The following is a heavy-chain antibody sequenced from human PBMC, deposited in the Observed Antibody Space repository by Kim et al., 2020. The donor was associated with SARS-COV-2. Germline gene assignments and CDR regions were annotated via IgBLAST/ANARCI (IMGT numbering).Heavy chain of an antibody. Sequence: SETLSLTCSVSGGSISSSDYYWGWIRQPPGKGLEWIATIYYSGSTYYNPSLKGRVTISVDTSNKQFSLRLSSVTAADAAVYYCARHLRNWYFDLWGRGTL. CDR2: IYYSGST. CDR3: ARHLRNWYFDL. J-gene: IGHJ2*01. V-gene: IGHV4-39*01. CDR1: GGSISSSDYY.